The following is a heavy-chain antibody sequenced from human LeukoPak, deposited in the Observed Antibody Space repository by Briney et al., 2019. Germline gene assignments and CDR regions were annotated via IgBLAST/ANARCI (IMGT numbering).Heavy chain of an antibody. CDR2: ISAYNGNT. V-gene: IGHV1-18*01. Sequence: GASVKVSCKASGYTFTSYGISWVRQAPGQGLEWMGWISAYNGNTNYAQKLQGRVTMTTDTSTSTAYMELRSLRSDDTAVYYCAREGLWFGDPISPNWFDPWGQGTLVTVSS. CDR1: GYTFTSYG. CDR3: AREGLWFGDPISPNWFDP. D-gene: IGHD3-10*01. J-gene: IGHJ5*02.